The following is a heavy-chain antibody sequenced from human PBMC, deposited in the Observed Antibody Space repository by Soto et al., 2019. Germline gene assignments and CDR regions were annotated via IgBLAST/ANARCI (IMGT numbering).Heavy chain of an antibody. CDR2: INHSGST. J-gene: IGHJ6*02. CDR1: GGSFSGYY. V-gene: IGHV4-34*01. CDR3: ARVDYYDSSGHYGMDV. Sequence: SETLSLTCAVYGGSFSGYYWSWIRQPPGKGLEWIGEINHSGSTNYNPSLKSRVTISVDTSKNQSSLKLSSVTAADTAVYYCARVDYYDSSGHYGMDVWGQGTTVTVSS. D-gene: IGHD3-22*01.